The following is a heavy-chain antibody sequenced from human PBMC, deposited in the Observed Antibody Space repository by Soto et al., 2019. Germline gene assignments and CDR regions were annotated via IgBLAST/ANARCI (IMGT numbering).Heavy chain of an antibody. CDR3: AKDFIGYYYDSSGYDAFDI. D-gene: IGHD3-22*01. CDR1: GFTFSSYV. CDR2: ISGSGGST. V-gene: IGHV3-23*01. J-gene: IGHJ3*02. Sequence: EVQLLESGGGLVQPGGSLRLSCAASGFTFSSYVMSWVRQAPGKGLEWVSAISGSGGSTYYADSVKGRFTISRDNSKNTLYLQMNSLRAEDTAVYYCAKDFIGYYYDSSGYDAFDIWGQGTMVTVSS.